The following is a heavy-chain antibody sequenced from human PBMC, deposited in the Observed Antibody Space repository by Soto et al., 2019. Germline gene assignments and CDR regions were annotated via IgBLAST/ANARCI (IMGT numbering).Heavy chain of an antibody. CDR1: GFTFSTYS. Sequence: GGSLRLSCVGSGFTFSTYSINWVRQAPGKGLEWVSSISSRSDIYYADSVKGRFTISRDNAKNSVSLQMNSLRAEDTAVYYCAREYTAWPLAYGLDVWGQGSTVTVSS. CDR2: ISSRSDI. CDR3: AREYTAWPLAYGLDV. V-gene: IGHV3-21*01. J-gene: IGHJ6*02. D-gene: IGHD2-2*02.